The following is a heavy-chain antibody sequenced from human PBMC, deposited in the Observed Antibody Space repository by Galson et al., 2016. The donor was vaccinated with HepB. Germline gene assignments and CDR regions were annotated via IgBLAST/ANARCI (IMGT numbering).Heavy chain of an antibody. CDR1: GITFRTYN. J-gene: IGHJ4*02. Sequence: SLRLSCAASGITFRTYNMNWVRQAPGKGLEWVSSISRGSSYIYYADSMKGRFTVSRDNAKNSLSLQMNGLRTEDTALYYCTGSTGWLPEHWGQGSLVTVS. CDR2: ISRGSSYI. V-gene: IGHV3-21*04. CDR3: TGSTGWLPEH. D-gene: IGHD3-22*01.